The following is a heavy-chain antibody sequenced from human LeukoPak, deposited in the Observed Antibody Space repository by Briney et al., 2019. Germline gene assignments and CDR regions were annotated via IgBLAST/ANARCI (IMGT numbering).Heavy chain of an antibody. J-gene: IGHJ3*02. CDR3: ARGGYDSSGYPDAFDI. V-gene: IGHV1-18*01. D-gene: IGHD3-22*01. Sequence: GASVKVSCKTSGYTFTDFALTWVRQAPGQGLEYMGWISGYNGNTKYAPEFRGRVTITTDTSTTTAYMELRSLRSDDTAVYYCARGGYDSSGYPDAFDIWGQGTMVTVSS. CDR1: GYTFTDFA. CDR2: ISGYNGNT.